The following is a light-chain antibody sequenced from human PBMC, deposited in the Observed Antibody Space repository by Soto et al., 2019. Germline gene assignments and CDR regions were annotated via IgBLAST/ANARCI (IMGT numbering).Light chain of an antibody. CDR2: DAS. Sequence: ILLTQSPDTLSLSPGERATLSCRASQSVSSYLAWYQQKPGQAPRLLIYDASNRATGIPARFSGSGSGTDFTLTISSLEPEDFAVYYCQQRSNWPPRITSGQGTLLAI. CDR1: QSVSSY. V-gene: IGKV3-11*01. CDR3: QQRSNWPPRIT. J-gene: IGKJ5*01.